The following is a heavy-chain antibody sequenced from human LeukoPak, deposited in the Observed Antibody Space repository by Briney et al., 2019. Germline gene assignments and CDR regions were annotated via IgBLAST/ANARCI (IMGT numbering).Heavy chain of an antibody. J-gene: IGHJ6*04. CDR2: IYNSGST. Sequence: TSETLSLTCSVSGGSVSSGSYYWSWIRQPPGKGLEWIVYIYNSGSTNYNPSLKSRVTISVDTSKNQISLKLNSVTAAGTAVYYCARSMYTSYGMDVWGKGTTVTVSS. CDR3: ARSMYTSYGMDV. CDR1: GGSVSSGSYY. V-gene: IGHV4-61*01. D-gene: IGHD1-1*01.